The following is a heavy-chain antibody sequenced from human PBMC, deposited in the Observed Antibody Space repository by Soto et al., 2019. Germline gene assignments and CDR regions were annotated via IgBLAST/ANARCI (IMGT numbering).Heavy chain of an antibody. D-gene: IGHD2-21*02. CDR1: GGSISSGGYY. CDR3: ARVCGGDCHYGMDV. V-gene: IGHV4-31*03. J-gene: IGHJ6*02. Sequence: QVQLQESGPGLVKPSQTLSLTCTVSGGSISSGGYYWTWIRQHPGKGLEWIGYIYYSWSTYYNPSLMSRVTMSVDTSKFLLSLKLSSVTAADTAVYYCARVCGGDCHYGMDVWGQGTTVTVSS. CDR2: IYYSWST.